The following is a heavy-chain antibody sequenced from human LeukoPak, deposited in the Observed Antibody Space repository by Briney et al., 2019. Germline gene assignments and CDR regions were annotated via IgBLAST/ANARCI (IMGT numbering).Heavy chain of an antibody. CDR2: IYHSGST. CDR3: ARRNYYGSGSYYLDY. Sequence: SGTLSLNCAVSGGSISSSNWWSWVRQPPGKGLEWIREIYHSGSTNYNPSLKSRVTISVDKSQNQFSLKLSSVTAADTAVYYCARRNYYGSGSYYLDYWGQGTLVTVSS. D-gene: IGHD3-10*01. CDR1: GGSISSSNW. V-gene: IGHV4-4*02. J-gene: IGHJ4*02.